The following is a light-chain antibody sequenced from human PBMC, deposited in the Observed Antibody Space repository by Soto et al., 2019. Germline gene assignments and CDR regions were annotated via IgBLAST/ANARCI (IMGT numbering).Light chain of an antibody. V-gene: IGKV1-5*03. Sequence: DIQMTQSPSTLSASVGDRVTVTCRASQTISSWLAWYQQKPGKAPKIXINEASSLESGVPSRFSGSGAGTECTRTISSLQPDDSATYYCQQYNSYTWTFGQGTKVDIK. CDR2: EAS. J-gene: IGKJ1*01. CDR3: QQYNSYTWT. CDR1: QTISSW.